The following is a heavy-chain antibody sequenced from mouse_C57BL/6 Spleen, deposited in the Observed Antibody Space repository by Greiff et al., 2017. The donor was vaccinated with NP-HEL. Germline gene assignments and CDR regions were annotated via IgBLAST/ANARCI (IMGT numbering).Heavy chain of an antibody. D-gene: IGHD1-1*01. CDR3: ARVYGSSYGFDY. CDR2: IYPGDGDT. V-gene: IGHV1-82*01. J-gene: IGHJ2*01. Sequence: VQLQQSGPELVKPGASVKISCKASGYAFSSSWMNWVKQRPGKGLEWIGRIYPGDGDTNYNGKFKGKATLTADKSSSTAYMQLSSLTSEDSAVYFCARVYGSSYGFDYWGQGTTRTVSS. CDR1: GYAFSSSW.